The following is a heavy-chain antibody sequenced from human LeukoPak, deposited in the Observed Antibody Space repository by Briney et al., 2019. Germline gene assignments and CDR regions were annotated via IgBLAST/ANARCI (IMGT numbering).Heavy chain of an antibody. D-gene: IGHD3-10*01. CDR2: INPSGGST. J-gene: IGHJ3*02. CDR1: GYTFTSYY. CDR3: ARQGRGDWPGNDAFDI. V-gene: IGHV1-46*01. Sequence: ASVKVSCKASGYTFTSYYMHWVRQAPGQGLEWMGIINPSGGSTSYAQKFQGRVTMTRDTSTSTVYMELSSLRSEDTAVYYCARQGRGDWPGNDAFDIWGQGTMVTVSS.